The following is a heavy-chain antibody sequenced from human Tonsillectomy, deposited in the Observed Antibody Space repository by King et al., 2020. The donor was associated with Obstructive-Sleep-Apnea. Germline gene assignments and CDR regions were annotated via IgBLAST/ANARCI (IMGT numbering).Heavy chain of an antibody. J-gene: IGHJ4*02. CDR2: ISGSGGGQ. V-gene: IGHV3-23*04. Sequence: VQLVESGGGLVQPGGSLRLSCAASGFTFSSDAMSLVRQAPGRGLEWVSAISGSGGGQYYADSVKGRFTISRENSKNTLYLQMNSLRAEDTAVYYCAKDPLFLAVARKGFDYWGQGTLVTVSS. CDR1: GFTFSSDA. D-gene: IGHD6-19*01. CDR3: AKDPLFLAVARKGFDY.